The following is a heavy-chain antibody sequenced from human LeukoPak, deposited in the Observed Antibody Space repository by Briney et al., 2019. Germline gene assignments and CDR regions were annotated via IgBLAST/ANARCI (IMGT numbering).Heavy chain of an antibody. CDR3: AKGSYYDFWSDYSY. CDR1: GFTFSSYG. CDR2: IRFDGRDK. V-gene: IGHV3-30*02. J-gene: IGHJ4*02. D-gene: IGHD3-3*01. Sequence: PGGSLRLSCVTSGFTFSSYGMHWVRQAPGKGLEWVAFIRFDGRDKNYADSVKGRFTISRDNSKNTPYVQMNSLRPEDTAIYYCAKGSYYDFWSDYSYWGQGTLVTVSS.